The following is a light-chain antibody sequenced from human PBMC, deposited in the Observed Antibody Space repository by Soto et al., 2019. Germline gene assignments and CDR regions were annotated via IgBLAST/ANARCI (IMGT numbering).Light chain of an antibody. CDR3: SSYTSSSALYV. V-gene: IGLV2-14*01. CDR2: EVS. J-gene: IGLJ1*01. CDR1: SSDVGGYKY. Sequence: QSALTQPASVSGSPGQSITISCTGTSSDVGGYKYVSWYQQHPGKAPKLMIYEVSSRPSGVSNRFSGSKSGNTASLTISGLQAEDEADYYCSSYTSSSALYVFATGTKVTVL.